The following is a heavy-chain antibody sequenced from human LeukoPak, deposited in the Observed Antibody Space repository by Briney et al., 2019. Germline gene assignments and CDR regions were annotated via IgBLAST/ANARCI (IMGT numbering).Heavy chain of an antibody. J-gene: IGHJ4*02. D-gene: IGHD3-22*01. CDR1: GFIFSSYS. V-gene: IGHV3-21*01. CDR2: ISTSSNSI. Sequence: TSGGSLRLSCAASGFIFSSYSMNWVRQAPGKGLEWVSSISTSSNSIYYAESVKGRFTISRDNAKNSLYLQMNSLRAEDTAVYYCAREVRYDSSGYYTYWGQGTLVTVSS. CDR3: AREVRYDSSGYYTY.